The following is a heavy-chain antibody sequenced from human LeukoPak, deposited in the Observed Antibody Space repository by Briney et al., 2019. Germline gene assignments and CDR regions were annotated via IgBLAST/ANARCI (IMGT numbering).Heavy chain of an antibody. J-gene: IGHJ5*02. CDR3: ARFIVGAPNWFDP. D-gene: IGHD1-26*01. CDR1: GFTYSSYA. V-gene: IGHV3-30-3*01. CDR2: ISYDGNTI. Sequence: GGSLRLSCAASGFTYSSYAMHWVRQAPGKGLEWVAVISYDGNTIYYADSVKGRFTISRDSFKNTLSLQMNSLRAEDTALYYCARFIVGAPNWFDPWGQGTLVTVSS.